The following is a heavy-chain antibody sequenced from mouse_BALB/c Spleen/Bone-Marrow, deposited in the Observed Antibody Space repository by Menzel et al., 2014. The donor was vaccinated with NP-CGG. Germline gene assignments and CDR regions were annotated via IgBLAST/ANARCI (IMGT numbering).Heavy chain of an antibody. V-gene: IGHV2-9*02. CDR3: ASSLQRLRGYYFDY. D-gene: IGHD1-2*01. J-gene: IGHJ2*01. Sequence: VQGVESGPGLVAPSQSLSITCTVSGFSLTNYGVHWVRQPPGKGLEWLGVIWAGGSTNYNLALMSRLTISKDNSKSQVFLKMNSLQTDDTGMYYCASSLQRLRGYYFDYWGQGTPLTVSS. CDR2: IWAGGST. CDR1: GFSLTNYG.